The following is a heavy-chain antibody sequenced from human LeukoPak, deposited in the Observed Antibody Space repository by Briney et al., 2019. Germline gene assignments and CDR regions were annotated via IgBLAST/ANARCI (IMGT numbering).Heavy chain of an antibody. Sequence: SETLSLTCAVYGGSFSGYYWSWIRQPPGKGLEWIGEINHSGSTNYNPSLKSRVTISVDTSKNQFSLKLSSVTAADKAVYYCARIAKNYDFWRGYYGALGWFDAWGQGTLVTVSS. CDR3: ARIAKNYDFWRGYYGALGWFDA. CDR2: INHSGST. CDR1: GGSFSGYY. D-gene: IGHD3-3*01. V-gene: IGHV4-34*01. J-gene: IGHJ5*02.